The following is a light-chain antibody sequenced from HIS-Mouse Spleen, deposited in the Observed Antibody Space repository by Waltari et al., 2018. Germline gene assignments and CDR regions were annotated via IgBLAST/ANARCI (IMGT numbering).Light chain of an antibody. CDR2: EVS. CDR3: SSYAGSNNLV. Sequence: QSALTQPPSASGSPGQSVTISCTGTSSDVGGYNYVSWYQQHPGKAPKLVIYEVSKRPSGVPDRFSCSNSGNTASLTVSGLQAEDEADYYCSSYAGSNNLVFGGGTKLTVL. J-gene: IGLJ3*02. V-gene: IGLV2-8*01. CDR1: SSDVGGYNY.